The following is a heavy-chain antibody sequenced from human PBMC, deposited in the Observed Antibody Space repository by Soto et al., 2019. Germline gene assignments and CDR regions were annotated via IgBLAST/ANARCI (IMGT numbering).Heavy chain of an antibody. D-gene: IGHD3-3*01. V-gene: IGHV1-18*04. CDR1: GYTFTSYG. CDR2: ISAYNGNT. Sequence: ASVKVSCKASGYTFTSYGISWVRQAPGRGLEWMGWISAYNGNTNYAQKLQGRVTMTTDTSTSTAYMELRSLRSDDTAVYYCARVQVVFGVVTPDYWGQGTLVTVSS. CDR3: ARVQVVFGVVTPDY. J-gene: IGHJ4*02.